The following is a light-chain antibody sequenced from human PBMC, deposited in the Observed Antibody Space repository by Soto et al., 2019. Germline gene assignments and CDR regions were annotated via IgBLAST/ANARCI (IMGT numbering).Light chain of an antibody. J-gene: IGLJ2*01. CDR3: SSYTTRSLLV. CDR1: TWDIGTYDF. V-gene: IGLV2-14*01. Sequence: QLVLTQPASVSGSPGQSITFSCTGTTWDIGTYDFVSWYQHYPGKAPKLIISEVANRPPGISDRFSGSKSGNTASLTISGLQPEDEADYYCSSYTTRSLLVFGGGTKLTVL. CDR2: EVA.